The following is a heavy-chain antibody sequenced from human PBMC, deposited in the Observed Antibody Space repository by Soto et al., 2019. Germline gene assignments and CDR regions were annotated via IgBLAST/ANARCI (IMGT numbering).Heavy chain of an antibody. CDR2: IYYSGTT. CDR1: GDSVSNDNYY. D-gene: IGHD3-16*01. J-gene: IGHJ4*02. CDR3: ARSQRGRTAFTFDY. V-gene: IGHV4-61*01. Sequence: QVQLQESGPGPVKPSETLSLTCAVSGDSVSNDNYYWSWIRQPPGKGLEWIGYIYYSGTTNYNSYLKSRLSLSVDMSKNQFSLKLASVTAADTAVYFCARSQRGRTAFTFDYWGQGALVTVSS.